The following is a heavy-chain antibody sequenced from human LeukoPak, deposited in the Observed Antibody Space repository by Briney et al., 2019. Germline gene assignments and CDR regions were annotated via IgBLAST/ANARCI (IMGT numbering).Heavy chain of an antibody. CDR3: ARDRGRSGWYGY. D-gene: IGHD6-19*01. CDR2: ISSSGSTI. J-gene: IGHJ4*02. V-gene: IGHV3-11*04. CDR1: GGSFSGYY. Sequence: LSLTCAVYGGSFSGYYWSWIRQPPGKGLEWVSYISSSGSTIYYADSVKGRFTISRDNAKNSLYLQMNSLRAEDTAVYYCARDRGRSGWYGYWGQGTLVTVSS.